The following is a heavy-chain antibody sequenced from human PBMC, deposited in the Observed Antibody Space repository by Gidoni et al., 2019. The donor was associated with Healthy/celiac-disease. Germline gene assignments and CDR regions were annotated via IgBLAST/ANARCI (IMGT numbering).Heavy chain of an antibody. CDR3: ARELGRGSYTSFDY. CDR2: IIPIFGTA. V-gene: IGHV1-69*06. J-gene: IGHJ4*02. CDR1: GGTCSSYA. Sequence: QVQLVQSGAEVKKPGSSVKVSCKDSGGTCSSYAISWVRQAPGQGLGWMGGIIPIFGTANYAQKFQGRVTITADKSTRTAYMELSSLRSEDTAVYYCARELGRGSYTSFDYWGQGTLVTVSS. D-gene: IGHD1-26*01.